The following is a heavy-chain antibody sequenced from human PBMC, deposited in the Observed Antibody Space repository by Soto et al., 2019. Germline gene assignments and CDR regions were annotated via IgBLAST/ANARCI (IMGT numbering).Heavy chain of an antibody. CDR1: GGSLTSYP. D-gene: IGHD3-16*01. CDR3: ARGWGLVS. V-gene: IGHV1-69*01. J-gene: IGHJ4*02. Sequence: QMEQSGAEVRKPGSSVKVSCKPSGGSLTSYPMAWVRQAPGQGFEWMGGIIPIHGTTEYAQKFQGRITITADESTNRATLELTGLTSEDTAVYYCARGWGLVSWGQGTLVTVSS. CDR2: IIPIHGTT.